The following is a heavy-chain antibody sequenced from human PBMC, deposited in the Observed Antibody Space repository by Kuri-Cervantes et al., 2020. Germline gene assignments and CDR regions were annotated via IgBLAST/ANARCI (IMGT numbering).Heavy chain of an antibody. CDR2: IWYDGSNK. V-gene: IGHV3-33*01. J-gene: IGHJ4*02. D-gene: IGHD2-2*01. Sequence: GESLKISCAASGFTFSSYGMHWVRQAPGKGLEWVAVIWYDGSNKYYADSVKGRFTISRDNSKNTLYLQMNSLKTEDTAVYYCTTGDIVVVPAAVLNYYFDYWGQGTLVTVSS. CDR3: TTGDIVVVPAAVLNYYFDY. CDR1: GFTFSSYG.